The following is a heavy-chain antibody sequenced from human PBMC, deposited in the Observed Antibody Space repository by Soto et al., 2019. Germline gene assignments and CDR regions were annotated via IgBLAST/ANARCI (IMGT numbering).Heavy chain of an antibody. Sequence: EVQLVESGGGLVQPGGSLRLSCAASGFTFSSYEMNWVRQAPGKGLEWVSYISSSGSTIYYADSVKGRFTISRDNAKNSLYLQMNSLRAEDTDVYHCARGLKGIAAAGTNWFDPWGQGTLVTVSS. CDR3: ARGLKGIAAAGTNWFDP. J-gene: IGHJ5*02. CDR1: GFTFSSYE. CDR2: ISSSGSTI. V-gene: IGHV3-48*03. D-gene: IGHD6-13*01.